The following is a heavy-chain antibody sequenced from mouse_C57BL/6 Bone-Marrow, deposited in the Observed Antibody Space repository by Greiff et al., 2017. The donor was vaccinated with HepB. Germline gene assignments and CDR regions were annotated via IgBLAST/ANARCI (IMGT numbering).Heavy chain of an antibody. CDR2: FYPGSGSI. D-gene: IGHD2-2*01. CDR3: ARHDGYLYYFDY. Sequence: VKLMESGAELVKPGASVKLSCKASGYTFTEYTIHWVKQRSGQGLEWIGWFYPGSGSIKYNEKFKDKATLTADKSSSTVYMELSRLTSEDSAVYFCARHDGYLYYFDYWGQGTTLTVSS. V-gene: IGHV1-62-2*01. CDR1: GYTFTEYT. J-gene: IGHJ2*01.